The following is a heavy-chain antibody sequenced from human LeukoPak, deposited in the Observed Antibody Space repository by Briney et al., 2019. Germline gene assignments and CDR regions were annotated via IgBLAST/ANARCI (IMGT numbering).Heavy chain of an antibody. CDR1: GFTFSSYS. CDR2: ISSSSSYI. CDR3: ARESIGGYYYYMDV. Sequence: PGGSLRLSCAASGFTFSSYSMNWVRQAPGKGLEWVSSISSSSSYIYYADSAKGRFTISRDNAKNSLYLQMNSLRAEDTAVYYCARESIGGYYYYMDVWGKGTTVTVSS. D-gene: IGHD3-10*01. J-gene: IGHJ6*03. V-gene: IGHV3-21*01.